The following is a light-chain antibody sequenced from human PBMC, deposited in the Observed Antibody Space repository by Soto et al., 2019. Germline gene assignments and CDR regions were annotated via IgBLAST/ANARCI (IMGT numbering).Light chain of an antibody. J-gene: IGKJ3*01. Sequence: EIVLTQSPGTLSLSPGERATLSCRASQSIRSNSLAWYQQRPGQAPRLLIYAASSRATGIPDRFSGSGSGTDFTLTISRLEPEDFAVYYCQQYGSSPLFGPGTKVDIK. V-gene: IGKV3-20*01. CDR1: QSIRSNS. CDR3: QQYGSSPL. CDR2: AAS.